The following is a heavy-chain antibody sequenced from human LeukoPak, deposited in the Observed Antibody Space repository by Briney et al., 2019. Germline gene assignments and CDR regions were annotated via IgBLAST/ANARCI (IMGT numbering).Heavy chain of an antibody. CDR3: ARDNTDAFDI. CDR2: IYYSGST. J-gene: IGHJ3*02. CDR1: GGSISSSSYY. D-gene: IGHD2-2*02. V-gene: IGHV4-39*07. Sequence: SETLSPTCTVSGGSISSSSYYWGWIRQPPGKGLERIGSIYYSGSTYYNPSLKSRVTISVDTSKNQFSLKLSSVTAADTAVYYCARDNTDAFDIWGQGTMVTVSS.